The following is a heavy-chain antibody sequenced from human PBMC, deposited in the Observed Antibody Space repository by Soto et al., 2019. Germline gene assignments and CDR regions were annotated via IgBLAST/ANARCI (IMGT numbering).Heavy chain of an antibody. CDR2: ISGSGGST. V-gene: IGHV3-23*01. CDR1: GFTFSSYA. J-gene: IGHJ4*02. D-gene: IGHD3-10*01. Sequence: EVQLLESGGGLVQPGGSLRLSCAASGFTFSSYAMSWVRQAPGKGLEWVSAISGSGGSTYYADSVKGRFTISRDNSKNTLYLQMNSLRAEDKAVYYCAKVVRGVQNFDYWGQGTLVTVSS. CDR3: AKVVRGVQNFDY.